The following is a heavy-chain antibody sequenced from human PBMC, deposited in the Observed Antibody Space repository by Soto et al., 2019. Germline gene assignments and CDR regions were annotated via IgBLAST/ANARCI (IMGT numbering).Heavy chain of an antibody. Sequence: EVQLLESGGGFVQPGESLRLSCAASGFTFSLSAMSWVRQAPGRGLDWVSSLSGGGSTTDYADSVKSRFTISRDNSKNRVHLQMNSLRAEDTAVYYCAKGPEYDILTGCDYWGQGALVTVSS. V-gene: IGHV3-23*01. D-gene: IGHD3-9*01. J-gene: IGHJ4*02. CDR1: GFTFSLSA. CDR3: AKGPEYDILTGCDY. CDR2: LSGGGSTT.